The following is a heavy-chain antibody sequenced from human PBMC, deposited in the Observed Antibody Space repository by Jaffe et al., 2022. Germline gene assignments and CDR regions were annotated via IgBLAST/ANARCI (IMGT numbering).Heavy chain of an antibody. Sequence: EVQLVESGGGLVQPGRSLRLSCAASGFTFDDYAMHWVRQAPGKGLEWVSGISWNSGSIGYADSVKGRFTISRDNAKNSLYLQMNSLRAEDTALYYCAKDIEIAAAAHGRVAGAFDIWGQGTMVTVSS. V-gene: IGHV3-9*01. CDR3: AKDIEIAAAAHGRVAGAFDI. D-gene: IGHD6-13*01. J-gene: IGHJ3*02. CDR1: GFTFDDYA. CDR2: ISWNSGSI.